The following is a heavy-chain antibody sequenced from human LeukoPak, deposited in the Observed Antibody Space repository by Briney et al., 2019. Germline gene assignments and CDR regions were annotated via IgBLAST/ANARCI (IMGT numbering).Heavy chain of an antibody. CDR3: AKGGSSYSEMDY. CDR1: GFTFSSYA. CDR2: ISGSGGST. V-gene: IGHV3-23*01. D-gene: IGHD4-11*01. J-gene: IGHJ4*02. Sequence: GGSQRLSCAASGFTFSSYAMSWVRQAPGKGLEWVSAISGSGGSTYYADSVKGRFTISRDNSKNTLYLQMNSLRAEDTAVYYCAKGGSSYSEMDYWGQGTLVTVSS.